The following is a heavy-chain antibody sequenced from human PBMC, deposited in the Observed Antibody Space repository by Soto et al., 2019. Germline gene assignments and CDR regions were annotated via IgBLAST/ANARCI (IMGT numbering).Heavy chain of an antibody. CDR1: GYTFTGYY. V-gene: IGHV1-2*02. Sequence: ASVKVSCKASGYTFTGYYMRWVRQAPGQGLEWMGWINPNSGGTNYAQKFQGRVTMTRDTSISTAYMELSRLRSDDTAVYYCARQVDYDFWSGYYLNWFDPWGKGTLVTVSS. D-gene: IGHD3-3*01. J-gene: IGHJ5*02. CDR3: ARQVDYDFWSGYYLNWFDP. CDR2: INPNSGGT.